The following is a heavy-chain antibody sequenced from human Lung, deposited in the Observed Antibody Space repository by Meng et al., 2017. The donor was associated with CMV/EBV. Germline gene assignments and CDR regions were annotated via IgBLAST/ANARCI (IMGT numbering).Heavy chain of an antibody. J-gene: IGHJ6*02. V-gene: IGHV4-4*02. CDR3: ARHRGESFGITYYYYALDV. CDR1: GDSINSNNW. Sequence: SCAVSGDSINSNNWWSWVRQPPGRGLEWIGEIYQSGSTNYNLSLKSRVTISVDKSKNQFSLKLSSMTAADTAVYYCARHRGESFGITYYYYALDVXGQGXTVTVSS. D-gene: IGHD3-3*01. CDR2: IYQSGST.